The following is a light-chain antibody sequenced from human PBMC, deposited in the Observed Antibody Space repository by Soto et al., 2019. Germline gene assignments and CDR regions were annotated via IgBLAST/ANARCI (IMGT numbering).Light chain of an antibody. CDR3: QEYVCLLSA. Sequence: ENVFRKFPGTMCLNTGETATPSSSASQSVSSIYFAWYQQKRGQTPRLLIYGVSSRATGIPDRFSGSGSGTDFTLTISRLEPEDSAVYCSQEYVCLLSAFGEGTKV. CDR1: QSVSSIY. V-gene: IGKV3-20*01. J-gene: IGKJ1*01. CDR2: GVS.